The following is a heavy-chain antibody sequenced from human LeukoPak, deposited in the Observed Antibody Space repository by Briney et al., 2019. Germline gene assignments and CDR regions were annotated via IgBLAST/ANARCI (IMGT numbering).Heavy chain of an antibody. D-gene: IGHD1-26*01. Sequence: GGSLRLSCAASGFTFSSCEMNWVRQAPGKGLEWVSYISSSGSTIYYADSVKGRFTISRDNAKNSLYLQMNSLRAEDTAVYYCARGGELRRYYFDYWGQGTLVTVSS. CDR2: ISSSGSTI. J-gene: IGHJ4*02. CDR1: GFTFSSCE. V-gene: IGHV3-48*03. CDR3: ARGGELRRYYFDY.